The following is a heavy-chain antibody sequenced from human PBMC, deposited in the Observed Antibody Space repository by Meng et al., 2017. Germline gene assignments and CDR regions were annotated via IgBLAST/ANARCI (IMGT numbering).Heavy chain of an antibody. V-gene: IGHV1-3*01. D-gene: IGHD5-12*01. Sequence: QVQLVQSGAEVKKPGASVKVSCKASGFTFNSYAMHWVRQAPGQRFEWMGYNNAATGDSEYLQKFQGRVTFTRDTSANTGYMELTSLRSEDTALYYCARGFHSGAWFIDSWGQGTLVTVSS. CDR2: NNAATGDS. J-gene: IGHJ4*02. CDR1: GFTFNSYA. CDR3: ARGFHSGAWFIDS.